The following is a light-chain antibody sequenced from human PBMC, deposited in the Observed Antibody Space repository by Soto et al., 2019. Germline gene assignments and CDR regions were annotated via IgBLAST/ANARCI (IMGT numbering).Light chain of an antibody. V-gene: IGKV3-20*01. CDR3: QQYGTSPIT. Sequence: EIVMTQSPATLSVSPGERATLSCRASQNIISNLAWYQQKPGQAPRLLIYGASNRATGIPERFSGSGSGTDFTLTISSLEPEDFAVYYCQQYGTSPITFGQGTRLEIK. J-gene: IGKJ5*01. CDR1: QNIISN. CDR2: GAS.